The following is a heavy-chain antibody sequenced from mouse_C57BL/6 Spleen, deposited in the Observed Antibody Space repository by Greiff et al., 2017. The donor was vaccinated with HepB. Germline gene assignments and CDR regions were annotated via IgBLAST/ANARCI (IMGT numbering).Heavy chain of an antibody. Sequence: QVQLQQPGAELVKPGASVKLSCKASGYTFTSYWMQWVKQRPGQGLEWIGEIDPSDSYTNYNQKFKGKATLTVDTSSSTAYMQLSSLTSEDSAVYDCARALITTVVAKGYFDVWGTGTTVTVSS. CDR3: ARALITTVVAKGYFDV. CDR1: GYTFTSYW. V-gene: IGHV1-50*01. CDR2: IDPSDSYT. J-gene: IGHJ1*03. D-gene: IGHD1-1*01.